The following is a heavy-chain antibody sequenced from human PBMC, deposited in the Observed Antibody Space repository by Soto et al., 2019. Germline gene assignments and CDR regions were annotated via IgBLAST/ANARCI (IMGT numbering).Heavy chain of an antibody. CDR3: ARVPVSYRAPCSGGSCYLFDY. CDR1: GYTFTNYY. D-gene: IGHD2-15*01. J-gene: IGHJ4*02. V-gene: IGHV1-46*01. CDR2: INPSGIST. Sequence: EASVKVSCKTSGYTFTNYYIHWLRQAPGQGLEWMGVINPSGISTTYAQKFQGRVTMTRDTSTSTVYMDLSSLRPEDTAVYFCARVPVSYRAPCSGGSCYLFDYWGQGTLVTVSS.